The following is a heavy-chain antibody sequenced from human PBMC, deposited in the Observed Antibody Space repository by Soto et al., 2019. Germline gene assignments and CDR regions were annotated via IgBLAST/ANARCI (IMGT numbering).Heavy chain of an antibody. CDR1: GFSFSSYT. J-gene: IGHJ4*02. D-gene: IGHD2-2*01. V-gene: IGHV3-23*01. CDR3: AKARCSSATCYVPDY. Sequence: EVQLLQSGGGLVQPGESLRLSCAASGFSFSSYTMTWVRQAPGKGLEWVSVISGSGGSPYHADSVQGRFTISRDNPKNTLYLQMNSLRAEDTAIYYCAKARCSSATCYVPDYWGQRTLVTVSS. CDR2: ISGSGGSP.